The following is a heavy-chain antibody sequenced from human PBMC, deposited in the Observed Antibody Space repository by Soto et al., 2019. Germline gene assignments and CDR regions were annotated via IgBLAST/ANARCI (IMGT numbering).Heavy chain of an antibody. CDR3: ARDLRRGYTYGEALDI. V-gene: IGHV1-18*01. CDR1: GYTFSSYG. CDR2: ISVYNGNI. J-gene: IGHJ3*02. D-gene: IGHD5-18*01. Sequence: QAQLVQSGAEVKKPGASANVSCKASGYTFSSYGITWVRLAPGEGLEWMGWISVYNGNINYARNFQGRVTVTTDTSTSTAYMELRSLRSDDTAVYYCARDLRRGYTYGEALDIWGQGTMVSVAS.